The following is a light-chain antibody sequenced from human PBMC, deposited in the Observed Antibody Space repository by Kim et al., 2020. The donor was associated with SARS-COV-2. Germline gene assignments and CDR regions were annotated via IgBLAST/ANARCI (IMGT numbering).Light chain of an antibody. V-gene: IGKV3-15*01. CDR3: QQYGQWPPA. J-gene: IGKJ2*01. CDR2: GAS. CDR1: QSVSSH. Sequence: ETVMTQSPATLSVSPGERASLSCRASQSVSSHLAWYQQKPGQSPRLLIFGASTRATGIPARFTGSGSGTEFTLTISGLLSEDSAVYYCQQYGQWPPAFGQGTKVDIK.